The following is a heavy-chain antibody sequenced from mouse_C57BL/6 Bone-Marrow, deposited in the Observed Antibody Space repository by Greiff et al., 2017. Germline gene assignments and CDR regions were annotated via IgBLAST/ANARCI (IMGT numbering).Heavy chain of an antibody. Sequence: QVQLQQPGAELVRPGSSVKLSCKASGYTFPNYCIHWVKQWPIQGLDWIGNFYPSVSNTHYNQKFTDKATLPADKSSSTAYMKLRSLTSEDAAVYDCAGLVGRAMDYWGQGTSVTVSS. CDR3: AGLVGRAMDY. V-gene: IGHV1-52*01. J-gene: IGHJ4*01. CDR2: FYPSVSNT. CDR1: GYTFPNYC. D-gene: IGHD4-1*01.